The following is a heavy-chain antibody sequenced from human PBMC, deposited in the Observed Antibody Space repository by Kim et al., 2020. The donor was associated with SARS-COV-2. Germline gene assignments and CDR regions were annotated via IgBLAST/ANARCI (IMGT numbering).Heavy chain of an antibody. CDR1: GYTFTSYG. J-gene: IGHJ4*02. Sequence: ASVKVSCKASGYTFTSYGISWVRQAPGQGLEWMGWISAYNGNTNYAQKLQGRVTMTTDTSTSTAYMELRSLRSDDTAVYYCARDLAPSFIVATIVGYYFDYWGQGTLVTVSS. V-gene: IGHV1-18*01. CDR2: ISAYNGNT. CDR3: ARDLAPSFIVATIVGYYFDY. D-gene: IGHD5-12*01.